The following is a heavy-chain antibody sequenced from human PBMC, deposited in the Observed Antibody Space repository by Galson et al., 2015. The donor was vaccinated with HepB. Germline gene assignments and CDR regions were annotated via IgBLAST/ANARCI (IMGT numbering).Heavy chain of an antibody. CDR1: GFTFSDYW. J-gene: IGHJ3*02. Sequence: SLRLSCAASGFTFSDYWMHWVRQAPGKGLVWVSRINSDATNTTYADAVEGRFTVSRDNAKDTLFLQMNGLRAEDTAVYYCARVRGRYQYDAFEMWGHGTMVTVSS. CDR3: ARVRGRYQYDAFEM. V-gene: IGHV3-74*01. CDR2: INSDATNT. D-gene: IGHD1-26*01.